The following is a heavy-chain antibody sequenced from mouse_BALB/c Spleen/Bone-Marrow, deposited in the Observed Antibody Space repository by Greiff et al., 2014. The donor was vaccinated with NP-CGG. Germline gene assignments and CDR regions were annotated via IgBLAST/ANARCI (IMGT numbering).Heavy chain of an antibody. D-gene: IGHD2-4*01. V-gene: IGHV1-80*01. J-gene: IGHJ4*01. Sequence: LVESGAELVRPGSSVKISCKASGYAFSNYGMNWVKQRPGQGLEWIGQIYPGDGDTNYNGKFKGRVTLTADKSSSTAYMQLRGLTSEGCAVYFCASVYDYGRGYAMDYWGQGTSVTVSS. CDR3: ASVYDYGRGYAMDY. CDR1: GYAFSNYG. CDR2: IYPGDGDT.